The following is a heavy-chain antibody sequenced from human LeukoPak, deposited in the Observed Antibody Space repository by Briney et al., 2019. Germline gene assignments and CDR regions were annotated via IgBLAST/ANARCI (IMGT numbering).Heavy chain of an antibody. V-gene: IGHV4-59*01. CDR3: AKDFDPTDSSGWYYFDY. D-gene: IGHD6-19*01. Sequence: SETLSLTCTVSGVSISGNYWSWIRQPPGKGLEWIGYIFYTGSTNYNPSLQSRVTILLDTSKNQFSLKLSSVSAADTAVYYCAKDFDPTDSSGWYYFDYWGQGTLVTVSS. CDR1: GVSISGNY. CDR2: IFYTGST. J-gene: IGHJ4*02.